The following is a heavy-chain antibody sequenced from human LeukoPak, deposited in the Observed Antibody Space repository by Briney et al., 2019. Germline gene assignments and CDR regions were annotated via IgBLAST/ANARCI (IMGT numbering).Heavy chain of an antibody. Sequence: SETLSLTCAVSGGSISGTNWWSWVRQPPGKGLEWIGEIYHSGSTNYNPSLKSRVTISLDKSKNQFSLKLNSVTAADTAVYYCARDYDILTGYYFSNKPGPMDVWGKGTTVTVSS. CDR1: GGSISGTNW. CDR3: ARDYDILTGYYFSNKPGPMDV. V-gene: IGHV4-4*02. D-gene: IGHD3-9*01. J-gene: IGHJ6*03. CDR2: IYHSGST.